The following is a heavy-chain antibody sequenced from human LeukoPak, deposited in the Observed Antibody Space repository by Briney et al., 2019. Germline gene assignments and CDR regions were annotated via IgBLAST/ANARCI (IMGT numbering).Heavy chain of an antibody. CDR1: GGSISSGGYY. J-gene: IGHJ4*02. CDR3: ARDSAPYYYDSSGYYS. Sequence: SQTLSLTCTVSGGSISSGGYYWSWIRQHPGKGLEWIGYIYYSGSTYYNPSLKSRVTISVDTSKNQFSLKLSSVTAADTAVYYCARDSAPYYYDSSGYYSWGQGTLVTVPS. CDR2: IYYSGST. D-gene: IGHD3-22*01. V-gene: IGHV4-31*03.